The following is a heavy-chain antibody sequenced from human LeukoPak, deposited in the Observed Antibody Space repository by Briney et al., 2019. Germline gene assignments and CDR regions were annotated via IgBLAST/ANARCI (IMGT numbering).Heavy chain of an antibody. J-gene: IGHJ6*03. CDR3: ARYTYYYGSGSYGHYYMDV. CDR2: ISSSGSTI. V-gene: IGHV3-11*01. Sequence: GGSLRLSCAASGFTFSDYYMSWIRQAPGKGLEWVSYISSSGSTIYYADSVKGRFTISRDNSKNTLYLQMNSLRAEDTAVYYCARYTYYYGSGSYGHYYMDVWGKGTTVTISS. CDR1: GFTFSDYY. D-gene: IGHD3-10*01.